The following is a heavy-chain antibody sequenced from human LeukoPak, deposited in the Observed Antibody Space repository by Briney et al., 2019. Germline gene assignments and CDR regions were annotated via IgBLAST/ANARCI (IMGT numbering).Heavy chain of an antibody. CDR3: ARARGMVRNFDY. J-gene: IGHJ4*02. CDR1: GGSFSGYY. Sequence: PSETLSLTCAVYGGSFSGYYWSWIRQPPGKGLEWIGEINHSGSTNYNPSLKSRVTISVDTSKNQFSLKLSSVTAADTAAYYCARARGMVRNFDYWGQGTLVTVSS. D-gene: IGHD5-18*01. CDR2: INHSGST. V-gene: IGHV4-34*01.